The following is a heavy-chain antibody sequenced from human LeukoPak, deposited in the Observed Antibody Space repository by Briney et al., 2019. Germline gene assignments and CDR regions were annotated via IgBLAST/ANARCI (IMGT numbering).Heavy chain of an antibody. D-gene: IGHD2-8*02. V-gene: IGHV3-23*01. CDR2: ISNRGDGT. CDR3: ANGFWYYFDY. CDR1: GLTLSDYA. J-gene: IGHJ4*02. Sequence: GGSLRLSCAASGLTLSDYAMSWVRQAPGKGLEWVSGISNRGDGTYYAASVKGRFTISRDNSKNTVFLQMNSLRVEDTAVYFCANGFWYYFDYWGQGTLVTVSS.